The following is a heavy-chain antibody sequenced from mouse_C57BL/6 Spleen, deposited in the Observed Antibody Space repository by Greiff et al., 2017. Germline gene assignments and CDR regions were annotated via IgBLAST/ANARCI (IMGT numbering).Heavy chain of an antibody. Sequence: EVKLVESGPGLVKPSQSLSLTCSVTGYSITSGYYWNWIRQFPGNKLEWMGYISYDGSNNYNPSLKNRISITRDTSKNQFFLKLNSVTTEDTATYYGARSMVLHGYYTWFAYWGQGTLVTVSA. D-gene: IGHD2-3*01. CDR2: ISYDGSN. J-gene: IGHJ3*01. CDR3: ARSMVLHGYYTWFAY. V-gene: IGHV3-6*01. CDR1: GYSITSGYY.